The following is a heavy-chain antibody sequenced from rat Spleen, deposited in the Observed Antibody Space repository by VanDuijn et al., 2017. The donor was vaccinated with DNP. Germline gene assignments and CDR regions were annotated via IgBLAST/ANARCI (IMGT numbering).Heavy chain of an antibody. CDR2: ITYDGGGI. CDR1: GFTFSDFA. D-gene: IGHD4-3*01. J-gene: IGHJ2*01. CDR3: VRWNSGHFDY. V-gene: IGHV5-7*01. Sequence: EVQLVESGGDLVQSGRSLKLLCAASGFTFSDFAMAWVRQPPKKGLEWVATITYDGGGIHYRDSVQGRFAISRDNAKSTLYLQMNSLRSEDMATYYCVRWNSGHFDYWGQGVMVPVSS.